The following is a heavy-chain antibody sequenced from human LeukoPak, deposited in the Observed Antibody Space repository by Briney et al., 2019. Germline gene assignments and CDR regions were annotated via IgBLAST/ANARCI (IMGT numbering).Heavy chain of an antibody. CDR1: GFTFSGSA. CDR3: TRDSGTYNWFDP. Sequence: GGSLRLSCAASGFTFSGSAIHGVRQSSGKGLEGGGQIDKKDKGYATATAYAASVKGRFTISRDDSINTAYLQIKSLKTEDTALYYCTRDSGTYNWFDPWGQGTLVTVSS. V-gene: IGHV3-73*01. CDR2: IDKKDKGYATAT. J-gene: IGHJ5*02. D-gene: IGHD1-26*01.